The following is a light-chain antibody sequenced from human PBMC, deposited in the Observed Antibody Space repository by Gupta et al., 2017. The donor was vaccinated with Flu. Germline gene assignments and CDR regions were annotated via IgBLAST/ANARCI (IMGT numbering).Light chain of an antibody. J-gene: IGLJ3*02. Sequence: RVTISCSGSRSRIGSNDVYYYRQHPGTAPTLLIYRNDQRPSQFPERFSGSKSVPAGSLAISGLRAEAEDDYYCAALDDSRTGWVFGGGTKLTVL. V-gene: IGLV1-47*01. CDR1: RSRIGSND. CDR3: AALDDSRTGWV. CDR2: RND.